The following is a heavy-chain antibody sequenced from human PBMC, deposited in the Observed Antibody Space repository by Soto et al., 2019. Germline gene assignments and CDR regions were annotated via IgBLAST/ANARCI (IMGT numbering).Heavy chain of an antibody. V-gene: IGHV3-23*01. CDR2: ISGSGGST. CDR1: GFTFSSYA. D-gene: IGHD2-2*01. CDR3: AKGSPPVRPFYCSSTSCIEYFQH. J-gene: IGHJ1*01. Sequence: GGSLRLSCAASGFTFSSYAMSWVRQAPGKGLEWVSAISGSGGSTYYADSVKGRFTISRDNSKNTLYLQMNSLRAEDTAVYYCAKGSPPVRPFYCSSTSCIEYFQHWGQGTLVTVSS.